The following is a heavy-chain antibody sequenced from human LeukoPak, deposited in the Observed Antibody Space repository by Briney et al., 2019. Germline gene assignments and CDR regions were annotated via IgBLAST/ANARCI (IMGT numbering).Heavy chain of an antibody. V-gene: IGHV4-4*07. Sequence: SETLSLTCTVSGGSISSYYWSWIRQPAGKGLEWIGRIYTSGSTNYNPSLKSRVTMSVDTSKNQFSLKLSSVTAADTAVYYCARDVYYYGSGTLFGDIWGQGTMVTVFS. D-gene: IGHD3-10*01. J-gene: IGHJ3*02. CDR2: IYTSGST. CDR3: ARDVYYYGSGTLFGDI. CDR1: GGSISSYY.